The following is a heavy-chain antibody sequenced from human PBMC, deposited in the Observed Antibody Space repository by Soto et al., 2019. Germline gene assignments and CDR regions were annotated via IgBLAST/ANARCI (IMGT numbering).Heavy chain of an antibody. J-gene: IGHJ6*02. CDR2: IYHSGST. CDR1: GSSISSGYY. D-gene: IGHD6-19*01. V-gene: IGHV4-38-2*01. Sequence: SEPLSLTCAVSGSSISSGYYWGWIRQPPGKGLEWIGSIYHSGSTYYNPSLKSRVTISVDTSKNQFSLKLSSVTAADTAVYYCASEAVAGRQFEIERYYGTDVWGQGTTVT. CDR3: ASEAVAGRQFEIERYYGTDV.